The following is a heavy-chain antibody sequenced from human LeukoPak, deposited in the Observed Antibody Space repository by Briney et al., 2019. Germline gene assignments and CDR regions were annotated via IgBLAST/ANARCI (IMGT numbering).Heavy chain of an antibody. CDR2: IDHSGST. V-gene: IGHV4-34*01. Sequence: SETLSLTCAVYGGSFSGYYWSWIRQPPGKGLEWIGEIDHSGSTNYNPSLKSRVTMSVDTSKNQFSLKLSSVTAADTAVYYCAREVYYGGNLYYFDYWGQGTRVTVSS. J-gene: IGHJ4*02. CDR3: AREVYYGGNLYYFDY. CDR1: GGSFSGYY. D-gene: IGHD4-23*01.